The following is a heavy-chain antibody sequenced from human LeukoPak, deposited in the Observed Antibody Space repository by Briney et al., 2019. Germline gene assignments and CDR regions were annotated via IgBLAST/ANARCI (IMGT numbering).Heavy chain of an antibody. D-gene: IGHD2-2*02. CDR3: ARVVVPAAIIGAFDI. Sequence: SVKVSCKASGGTFSSYAISWVRQAPGQGLEWMGGIIPIFGTANYAQKFQGRVTITTDESTSTAYMELSSLRSEDTAVYYCARVVVPAAIIGAFDIWGRGTMVTVSS. CDR1: GGTFSSYA. J-gene: IGHJ3*02. V-gene: IGHV1-69*05. CDR2: IIPIFGTA.